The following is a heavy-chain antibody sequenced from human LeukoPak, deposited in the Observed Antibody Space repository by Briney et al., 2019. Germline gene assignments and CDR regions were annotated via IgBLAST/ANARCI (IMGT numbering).Heavy chain of an antibody. CDR1: GYTFTSYY. CDR2: INPSGGST. D-gene: IGHD3-10*01. V-gene: IGHV1-46*01. J-gene: IGHJ3*02. CDR3: ARDAGITAPPNAFDI. Sequence: GASVKVSCKASGYTFTSYYMHWVRQAPGQGLEWMGIINPSGGSTSYAQKFQGRVTMTRDMSTSTVYMELSSLRSEDTAVYYCARDAGITAPPNAFDIWGQGTMVTVSS.